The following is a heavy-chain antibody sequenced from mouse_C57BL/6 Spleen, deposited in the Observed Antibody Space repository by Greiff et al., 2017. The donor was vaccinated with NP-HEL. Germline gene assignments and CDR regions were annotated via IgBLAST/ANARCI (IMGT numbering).Heavy chain of an antibody. Sequence: QVQLQQPGAELVMPGASVKLSCKASGYTFTSYWMHWVKQRPGQGLEWIGEIDPSDSYTNYNQKFKGKSTLTVDKSSSTAYMQLSSLTSEDSAVYFCARRGRKPVGFAYWGKETLVTVS. J-gene: IGHJ3*01. CDR2: IDPSDSYT. CDR3: ARRGRKPVGFAY. V-gene: IGHV1-69*01. CDR1: GYTFTSYW.